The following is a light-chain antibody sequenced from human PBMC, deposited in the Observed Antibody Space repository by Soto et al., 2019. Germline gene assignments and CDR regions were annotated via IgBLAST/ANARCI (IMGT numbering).Light chain of an antibody. CDR1: QSVRSNY. J-gene: IGKJ2*01. V-gene: IGKV3-20*01. CDR3: HQYGGSPT. Sequence: ETVWTQSPGTLSLSPGETATLSCRASQSVRSNYLAWYQQKPGQAPRLLIYGASSRATGIPDTFSGSGSGTDFTLTSNRLDPEDFAVFYCHQYGGSPTFGQGTKLEIK. CDR2: GAS.